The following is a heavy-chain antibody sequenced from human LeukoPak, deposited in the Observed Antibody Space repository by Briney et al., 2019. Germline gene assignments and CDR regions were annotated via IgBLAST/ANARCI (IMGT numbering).Heavy chain of an antibody. D-gene: IGHD3-22*01. J-gene: IGHJ2*01. CDR3: ARKYYYDSSGYYSGWYFDL. CDR1: GGTFSSYA. Sequence: SVKVSCKASGGTFSSYAISWVRQAPGQGLEWMGGIIPIFGTANYAQKFQGRVTITADESTSTAYMELSSLRSEDTAVYYCARKYYYDSSGYYSGWYFDLWGRGTLVTVSS. V-gene: IGHV1-69*13. CDR2: IIPIFGTA.